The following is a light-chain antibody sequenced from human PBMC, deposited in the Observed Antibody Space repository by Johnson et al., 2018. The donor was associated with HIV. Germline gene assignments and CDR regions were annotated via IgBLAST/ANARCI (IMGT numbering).Light chain of an antibody. CDR1: SSNIENYY. CDR3: GTWDSSLSAGFYV. Sequence: QSMLTQPPSVSAAPGQKVTISCSGSSSNIENYYVSWYRQVPGTAPKLLIYENNKRPSGIPDRFSGSKSGTSATLDITGLQTGDETDYYCGTWDSSLSAGFYVFGTGTKVTVL. CDR2: ENN. V-gene: IGLV1-51*02. J-gene: IGLJ1*01.